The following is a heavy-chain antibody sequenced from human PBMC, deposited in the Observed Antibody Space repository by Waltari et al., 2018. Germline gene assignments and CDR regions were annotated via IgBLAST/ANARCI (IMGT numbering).Heavy chain of an antibody. J-gene: IGHJ6*02. CDR3: AVSPDTATSRAAFHF. D-gene: IGHD5-18*01. CDR1: GASISHLNFY. CDR2: RYRSGVT. V-gene: IGHV4-61*02. Sequence: QVQLQESGPGLAKASQTLSLTCDVSGASISHLNFYWSWIRQPAGKGLEWIGRRYRSGVTDYNPSRRGRATMFLDMSKNQFSLTVDSLIAADTAVYYCAVSPDTATSRAAFHFWGPGTTVSVSS.